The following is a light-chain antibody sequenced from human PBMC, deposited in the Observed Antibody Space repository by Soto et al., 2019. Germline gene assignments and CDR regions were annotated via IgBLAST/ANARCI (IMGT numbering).Light chain of an antibody. J-gene: IGKJ5*01. CDR1: QSAGNF. CDR3: QQHNQWPIT. V-gene: IGKV3D-15*01. CDR2: YIS. Sequence: EIVMTQSPATLSVSPGETASLSCRASQSAGNFLAWYQQKPGQAPRLLIYYISTRATGIPARFSGSGSGTEFTLTINSLQSEASAVYYCQQHNQWPITFGEGTRLEIK.